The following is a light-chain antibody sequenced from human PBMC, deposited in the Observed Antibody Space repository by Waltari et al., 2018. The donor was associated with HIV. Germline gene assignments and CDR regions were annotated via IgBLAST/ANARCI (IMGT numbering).Light chain of an antibody. J-gene: IGLJ2*01. CDR1: DIGSKS. CDR2: YDS. CDR3: QVWDAKTGHVL. Sequence: SYVLTQPPSLSVAPGRTARMTCGGIDIGSKSVHWYRQKSGQAPVLVISYDSDRSSGIPERFSGSNAGNTATLTVSRVEAGDEADYYCQVWDAKTGHVLFGGGTKLSVL. V-gene: IGLV3-21*04.